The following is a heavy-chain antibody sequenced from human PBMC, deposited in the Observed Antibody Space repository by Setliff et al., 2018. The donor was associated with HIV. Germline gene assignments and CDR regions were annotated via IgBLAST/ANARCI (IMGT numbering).Heavy chain of an antibody. J-gene: IGHJ5*02. CDR2: INHSGST. CDR1: GGSFSGYY. Sequence: SETLSLTCAVYGGSFSGYYWSWIRQPPGKGLEWIGEINHSGSTNYNPSLKSRVTISVDTSKNQFSLKLSSVAAADTAVYFCARVSGTYDDRLDPWGPGTLVTVSS. V-gene: IGHV4-34*01. D-gene: IGHD3-22*01. CDR3: ARVSGTYDDRLDP.